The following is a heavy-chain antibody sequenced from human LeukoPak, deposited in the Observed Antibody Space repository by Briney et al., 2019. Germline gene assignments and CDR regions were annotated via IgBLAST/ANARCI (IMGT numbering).Heavy chain of an antibody. J-gene: IGHJ4*02. CDR2: ISGSGGST. V-gene: IGHV3-23*01. D-gene: IGHD6-19*01. CDR1: GFTFSSDA. Sequence: PGGSLRLSCIGTGFTFSSDAMGWVRQAPGKGLEWVSGISGSGGSTYYADSVKGRFTISRDNSKNTLYLQMNSLRAEDTAVYYCARVAVPRIAATAFDYWGQGTLVTVSS. CDR3: ARVAVPRIAATAFDY.